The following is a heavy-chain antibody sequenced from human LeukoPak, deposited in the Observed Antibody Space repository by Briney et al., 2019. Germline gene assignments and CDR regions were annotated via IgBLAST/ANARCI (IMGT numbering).Heavy chain of an antibody. J-gene: IGHJ4*02. CDR3: AKDGRCSGGSGYSSTDY. D-gene: IGHD2-15*01. CDR2: ISGSGGST. CDR1: GFTFTSYA. Sequence: GGSLRLSCAASGFTFTSYAMSWVRQAPGKGLEWDSTISGSGGSTYYADSVKGRFTISRDNSKNTLCLQMNSLRAEDTAVYYCAKDGRCSGGSGYSSTDYWGQGTLVTVSS. V-gene: IGHV3-23*01.